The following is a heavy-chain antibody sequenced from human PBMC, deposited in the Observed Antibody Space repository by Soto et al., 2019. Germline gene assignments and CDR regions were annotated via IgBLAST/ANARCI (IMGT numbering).Heavy chain of an antibody. CDR3: ARISGINFDY. Sequence: QVQLQESGPGLVKPSETLSLNCTVSGGSISNNYWTWIRQPPGKGLEWIGYIYYTGSTSYNSSFKSLVTISLDTPKNLFSLRLSSVTAADTAVYYCARISGINFDYWGQGTPVTVSS. CDR1: GGSISNNY. D-gene: IGHD3-10*01. J-gene: IGHJ4*02. CDR2: IYYTGST. V-gene: IGHV4-59*08.